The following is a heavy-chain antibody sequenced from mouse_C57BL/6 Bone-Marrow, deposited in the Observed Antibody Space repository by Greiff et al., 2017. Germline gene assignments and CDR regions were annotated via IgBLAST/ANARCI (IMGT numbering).Heavy chain of an antibody. CDR1: GFPFSDYG. D-gene: IGHD2-5*01. CDR3: ARRTYYSNYGAMDD. V-gene: IGHV5-15*04. Sequence: DVQLQESGGGLVQPGGSLKLSCAASGFPFSDYGMAWVRQAPRKGPEWVAFISNLAYSIYYADTVTGRFTLSSENAKNTLYLEMSSLRTEETAMYYCARRTYYSNYGAMDDWGQGTSVTVSS. J-gene: IGHJ4*01. CDR2: ISNLAYSI.